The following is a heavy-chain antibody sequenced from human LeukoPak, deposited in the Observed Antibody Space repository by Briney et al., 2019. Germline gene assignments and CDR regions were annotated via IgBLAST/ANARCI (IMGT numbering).Heavy chain of an antibody. CDR1: GGTFSSYT. J-gene: IGHJ4*02. CDR2: IIPILGIA. D-gene: IGHD5-18*01. CDR3: ASPVDSYGGDYFDY. Sequence: ASVKVSCKASGGTFSSYTISWVRQAPGQGLEWMGRIIPILGIANYAQKFQGRVTITADKSTSTAYMELSSLRSEDTAVYYCASPVDSYGGDYFDYWGQGTLVTVSS. V-gene: IGHV1-69*02.